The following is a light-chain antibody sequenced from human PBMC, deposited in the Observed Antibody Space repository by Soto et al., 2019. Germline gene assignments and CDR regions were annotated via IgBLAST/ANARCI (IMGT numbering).Light chain of an antibody. CDR1: SSDVGGYNY. V-gene: IGLV2-14*01. J-gene: IGLJ1*01. CDR3: SSYTSSSTYV. CDR2: DVS. Sequence: QSALTQPASVSGSPGQSITISCTGTSSDVGGYNYVSWYQQHLGKAPKLMIYDVSNWPSGVSNRFSGSKSGNTASLTISGLQAEDEADYYCSSYTSSSTYVFGTGTKLTVL.